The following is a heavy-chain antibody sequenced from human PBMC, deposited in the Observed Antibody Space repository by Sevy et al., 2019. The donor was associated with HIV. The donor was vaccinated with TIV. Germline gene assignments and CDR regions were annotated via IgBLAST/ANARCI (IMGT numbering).Heavy chain of an antibody. D-gene: IGHD6-13*01. V-gene: IGHV1-69*13. CDR3: AGEGIAARYGMDV. J-gene: IGHJ6*02. CDR2: IIPIFGTA. Sequence: ASVKVSCKASGGTFSSFAISWVRQAPGQGLEWRGGIIPIFGTANYAQKFQGRVTITADESTSTAYMELSSLRSEDTAVYYCAGEGIAARYGMDVWGQGTTVTVSS. CDR1: GGTFSSFA.